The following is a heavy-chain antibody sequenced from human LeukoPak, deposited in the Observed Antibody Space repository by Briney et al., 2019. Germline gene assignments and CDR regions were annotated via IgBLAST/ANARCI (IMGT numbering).Heavy chain of an antibody. CDR2: IYPGDSDT. V-gene: IGHV5-51*01. CDR3: AGEDDSGISL. CDR1: GYSFTSYW. D-gene: IGHD3-10*01. J-gene: IGHJ4*02. Sequence: GGSLKISCKGSGYSFTSYWIGWVRQMPGKGLEWMGIIYPGDSDTRYSLSFRGQVTISANKSISTAYLQWSSLKASDTAIYYCAGEDDSGISLWGQGTLVTVSS.